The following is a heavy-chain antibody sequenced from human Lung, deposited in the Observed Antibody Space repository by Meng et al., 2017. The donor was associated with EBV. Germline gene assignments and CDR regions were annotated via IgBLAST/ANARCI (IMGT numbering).Heavy chain of an antibody. Sequence: LQGSGPGLGKPSGTLSLTCAVSRRSISRSNWWSWVRQPPGKGLEWIGEIYHSGSTNYNPSLKSRVTISVDKSKNQFSLKLSSVTAADTAVYYCARDEGYYYDSSGRFDYWGQGTLVTVSS. V-gene: IGHV4-4*02. J-gene: IGHJ4*02. D-gene: IGHD3-22*01. CDR3: ARDEGYYYDSSGRFDY. CDR1: RRSISRSNW. CDR2: IYHSGST.